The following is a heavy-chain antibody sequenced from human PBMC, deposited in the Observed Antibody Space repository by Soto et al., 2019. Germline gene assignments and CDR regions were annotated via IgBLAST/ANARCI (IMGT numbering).Heavy chain of an antibody. Sequence: GGSLRLSCAASGFPFSSSAMHLVHQAPGKGLGLVAVISYDGCNKYYAVSVKGRFTISRDNSKNTLYLQMNSLRAEGTAVYYCARGGYSGSCLTYYGMDVWGQGTTVTVSS. CDR2: ISYDGCNK. CDR3: ARGGYSGSCLTYYGMDV. V-gene: IGHV3-30-3*01. D-gene: IGHD6-6*01. J-gene: IGHJ6*02. CDR1: GFPFSSSA.